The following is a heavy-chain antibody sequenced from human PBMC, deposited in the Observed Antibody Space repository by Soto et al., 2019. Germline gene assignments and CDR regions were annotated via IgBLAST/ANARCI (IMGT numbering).Heavy chain of an antibody. D-gene: IGHD3-10*01. CDR3: ARKFYFGSGSYSLDAFDI. CDR1: GGSISSYY. CDR2: FYYSGST. V-gene: IGHV4-59*01. J-gene: IGHJ3*02. Sequence: QVQLQESGPGLVKPSETLSLTCTVSGGSISSYYWSWLRQPPGKGLEWMGYFYYSGSTSYNPSLKSRVTISADTSKIRFSLRLSSVTAADTAVDYCARKFYFGSGSYSLDAFDIWGQGTMLTVSS.